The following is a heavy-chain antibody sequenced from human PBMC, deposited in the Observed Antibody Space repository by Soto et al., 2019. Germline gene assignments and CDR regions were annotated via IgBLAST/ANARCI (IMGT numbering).Heavy chain of an antibody. CDR3: ARHASWEPTDH. V-gene: IGHV4-39*01. CDR1: GGSISSSSYY. D-gene: IGHD1-26*01. J-gene: IGHJ4*02. Sequence: QLQLQESGPGLVKPSETLSLTCTVSGGSISSSSYYWGWIRQPPGKGLEWIGSIYYRGSTYYNPSVKSRVTISVDTSKNQFSLKLSSVTAADTAVYYCARHASWEPTDHWGQGTLVTVSS. CDR2: IYYRGST.